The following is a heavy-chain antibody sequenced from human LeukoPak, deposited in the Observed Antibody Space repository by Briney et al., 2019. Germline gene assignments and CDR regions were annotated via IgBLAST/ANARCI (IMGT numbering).Heavy chain of an antibody. CDR3: ARVAWPYYFDS. CDR2: IKDDGSEK. J-gene: IGHJ4*02. Sequence: GGSLRLSCAASGFTFNNYWMNWVRHTPGKGLEWVANIKDDGSEKYYLDSVKGRFTISRDNAKNSLYLQMNGLRAEDTAVYYCARVAWPYYFDSWGQGTLVTVSS. CDR1: GFTFNNYW. V-gene: IGHV3-7*01.